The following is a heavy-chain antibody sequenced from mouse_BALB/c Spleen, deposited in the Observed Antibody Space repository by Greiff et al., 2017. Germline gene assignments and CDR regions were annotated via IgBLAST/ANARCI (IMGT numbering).Heavy chain of an antibody. J-gene: IGHJ4*01. V-gene: IGHV1S132*01. CDR1: GYTFTSYW. CDR3: ARGGYDRVPAMDY. Sequence: QVQLQQSGAELVKPGASVKLSCKTSGYTFTSYWIQWVKQRPGQGLGWIGEIFPGTGTTYYNEKFKGKATLTIDTSSSTAYMQLSSLTSEDSAVYFCARGGYDRVPAMDYWGQGTSVTVSS. D-gene: IGHD2-2*01. CDR2: IFPGTGTT.